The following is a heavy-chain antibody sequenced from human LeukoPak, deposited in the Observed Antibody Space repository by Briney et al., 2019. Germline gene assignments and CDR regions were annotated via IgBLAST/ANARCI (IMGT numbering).Heavy chain of an antibody. CDR3: ARSPDTSCYDY. Sequence: SETLSLTCTVSGGSISSSSYYWGWIRQPPGKGLEWIGSIYYSGSTYYNPSLKSRVTISVDTSKNQFSLKLSSVTAADTAVYYCARSPDTSCYDYWGQGTLVTVSS. CDR2: IYYSGST. CDR1: GGSISSSSYY. J-gene: IGHJ4*02. V-gene: IGHV4-39*01. D-gene: IGHD2-2*01.